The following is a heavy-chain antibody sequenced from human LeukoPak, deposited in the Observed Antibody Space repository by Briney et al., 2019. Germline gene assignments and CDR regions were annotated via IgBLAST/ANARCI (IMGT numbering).Heavy chain of an antibody. D-gene: IGHD3-10*01. CDR1: GFTFSSYE. J-gene: IGHJ4*02. CDR3: VASIINPSNY. Sequence: QSGGSLRLSCAASGFTFSSYEMNWVRQAPGKGLEWVSYISSSGSTIYYADSVKGRFTISRDNAKNSLRLQMNSLKTEDTAIYYCVASIINPSNYWGQGTLVTVSS. V-gene: IGHV3-48*03. CDR2: ISSSGSTI.